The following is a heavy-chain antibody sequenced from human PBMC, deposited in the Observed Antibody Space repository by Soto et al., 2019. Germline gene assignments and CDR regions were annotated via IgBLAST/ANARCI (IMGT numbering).Heavy chain of an antibody. D-gene: IGHD1-7*01. CDR3: ARDGVGGTVFRGYLDY. J-gene: IGHJ4*02. V-gene: IGHV3-33*01. CDR2: IRFDGSNE. CDR1: GGIFHGYG. Sequence: QEQLVESGGGVVQPGTSLRLSCAVPGGIFHGYGMHWVRQAPGKGLEWVAIIRFDGSNEEYADSVKGRFTISSDNSKNTLYLQMHTLGAEDTAVYYCARDGVGGTVFRGYLDYWGRGTVVTVSS.